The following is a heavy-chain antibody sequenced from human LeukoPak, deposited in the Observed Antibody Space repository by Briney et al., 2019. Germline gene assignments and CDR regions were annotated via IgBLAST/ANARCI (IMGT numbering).Heavy chain of an antibody. J-gene: IGHJ6*02. Sequence: PSETLSFTCSVSGDAISGYYWSWIRQPPGKGLEWIGYIYYSGSTNYNPSLKSRVTISVDTSKNQFSLKLSSVTAADTAVYYCARALDRGRGMDVWGQGTTVTVSS. CDR3: ARALDRGRGMDV. V-gene: IGHV4-59*01. CDR2: IYYSGST. CDR1: GDAISGYY.